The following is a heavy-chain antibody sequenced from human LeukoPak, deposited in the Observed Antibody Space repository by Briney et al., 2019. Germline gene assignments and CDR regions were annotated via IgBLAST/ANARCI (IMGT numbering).Heavy chain of an antibody. CDR1: VFTFSSY. CDR3: ARGQSRYVDWYLGFFDY. CDR2: ISSTSSYI. Sequence: KAGGPLRLSCAPSVFTFSSYMNWVRPASGEGLEWGSSISSTSSYIYYADSVKGRFTISRDNAKNSLYLQMNSLRADDTAVYYCARGQSRYVDWYLGFFDYWGQGTLVTVSS. V-gene: IGHV3-21*01. D-gene: IGHD3-9*01. J-gene: IGHJ4*02.